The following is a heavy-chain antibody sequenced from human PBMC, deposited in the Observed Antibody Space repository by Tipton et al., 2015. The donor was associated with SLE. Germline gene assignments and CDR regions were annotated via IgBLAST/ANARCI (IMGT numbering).Heavy chain of an antibody. Sequence: TLSLTCTVSGGSISSYYWSWIRQPPGKGLEWIGYIYYSGSTYYNPSLKSRVTISVDTSKNQFSLKLSSVTAADTAVYYCARDRLTWAPFDYWGQGTLVTVSS. CDR3: ARDRLTWAPFDY. D-gene: IGHD7-27*01. CDR2: IYYSGST. V-gene: IGHV4-59*12. CDR1: GGSISSYY. J-gene: IGHJ4*02.